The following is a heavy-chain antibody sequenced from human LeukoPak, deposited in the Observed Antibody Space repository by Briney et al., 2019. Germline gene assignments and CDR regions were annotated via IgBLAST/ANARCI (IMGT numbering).Heavy chain of an antibody. CDR2: IYPADSDT. J-gene: IGHJ4*02. Sequence: GESLKISCKGSGYSFTSYWIAWVRQMPGKGLELMGIIYPADSDTRYSPAFQGQVTISDDKSITTAYLQLNSLKATDTAMYYCARRAFDSSTYYYGSYFDHWGQGTLVPVSS. CDR1: GYSFTSYW. V-gene: IGHV5-51*01. CDR3: ARRAFDSSTYYYGSYFDH. D-gene: IGHD3-22*01.